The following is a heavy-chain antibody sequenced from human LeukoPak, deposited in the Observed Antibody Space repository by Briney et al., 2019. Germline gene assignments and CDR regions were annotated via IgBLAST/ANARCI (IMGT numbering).Heavy chain of an antibody. Sequence: PGGSLRLSCAASGFTFSSYWMHWVRQAPGKGLEWVSSISSSSSYIYYADSVKGRFTISRDNAKNSLYLQMNSLRAEDTAVYYCARDQEVEVGPIGYWGQGTLVTVSS. V-gene: IGHV3-21*01. J-gene: IGHJ4*02. CDR3: ARDQEVEVGPIGY. D-gene: IGHD2-15*01. CDR1: GFTFSSYW. CDR2: ISSSSSYI.